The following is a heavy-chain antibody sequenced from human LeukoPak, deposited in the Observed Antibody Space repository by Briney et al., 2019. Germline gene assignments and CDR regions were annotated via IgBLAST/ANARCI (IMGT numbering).Heavy chain of an antibody. D-gene: IGHD3-22*01. J-gene: IGHJ1*01. Sequence: GGSLRLSCAASGFTFDDYAMHWVRQAPGRGLEWVSGISWNSGSIGYADSVKGRFTISRDNAKNSLYLQMNSLRAEDTALYYCAKDSSSGFPSPLYFQHWGQGTLVTVSS. CDR3: AKDSSSGFPSPLYFQH. CDR2: ISWNSGSI. V-gene: IGHV3-9*01. CDR1: GFTFDDYA.